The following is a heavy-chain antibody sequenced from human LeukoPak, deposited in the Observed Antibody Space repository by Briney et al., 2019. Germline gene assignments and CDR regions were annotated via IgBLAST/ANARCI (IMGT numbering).Heavy chain of an antibody. CDR1: GFTFSNDW. J-gene: IGHJ4*02. V-gene: IGHV3-7*01. CDR3: ARRRDGGFGY. D-gene: IGHD5-24*01. CDR2: IKQDGSEK. Sequence: GGSLRLSCAASGFTFSNDWMSWVRQAPGKGLEWVANIKQDGSEKYYVDSVKGRFTISRDNAKNSLYLQMNSLRAEDTAVYYCARRRDGGFGYWGQGTLVTVSS.